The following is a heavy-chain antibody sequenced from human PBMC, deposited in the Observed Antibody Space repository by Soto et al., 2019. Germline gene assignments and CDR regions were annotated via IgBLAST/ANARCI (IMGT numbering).Heavy chain of an antibody. D-gene: IGHD3-16*01. J-gene: IGHJ4*02. Sequence: QVQLVQSGAEVKKPGSSVKFSCKASGGTFSSYTISWVRQAPGQGLEWMGRIIPILGIANYAQKFQGRVTITADNSTSTAHMELSSLRSEDTAVYYCARGGGPGTDYWGQGTLVTVSS. CDR3: ARGGGPGTDY. CDR2: IIPILGIA. CDR1: GGTFSSYT. V-gene: IGHV1-69*02.